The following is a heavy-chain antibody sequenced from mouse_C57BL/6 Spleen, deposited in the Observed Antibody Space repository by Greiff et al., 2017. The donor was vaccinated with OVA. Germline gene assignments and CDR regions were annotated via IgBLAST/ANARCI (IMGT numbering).Heavy chain of an antibody. Sequence: EVHLVESGGDLVKPGGSLKLSCAASGFTFSSYGMSWVRQTPDKRLEWVATISSGGSYTYYPDSVKGRVTISRDNAKNTLYLQMGSLKSEDTAMYYCARHYYYGSSYLWYFDVWGTGTTVTVSS. D-gene: IGHD1-1*01. CDR3: ARHYYYGSSYLWYFDV. J-gene: IGHJ1*03. CDR1: GFTFSSYG. CDR2: ISSGGSYT. V-gene: IGHV5-6*01.